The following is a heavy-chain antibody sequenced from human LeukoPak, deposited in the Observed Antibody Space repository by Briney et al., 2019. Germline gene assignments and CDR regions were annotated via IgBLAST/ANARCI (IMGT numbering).Heavy chain of an antibody. CDR3: ARTDYYDSSGTLVLGNLFDY. CDR1: GGTFSSYA. D-gene: IGHD3-22*01. V-gene: IGHV1-69*05. CDR2: ITPIFGTA. Sequence: ASVKVSCKASGGTFSSYAISWVRQAPGQGLEWMGGITPIFGTANYAQKFQGRVTITTDESTSTAYMELSSLRSEDTAVYYCARTDYYDSSGTLVLGNLFDYWGQGTLVTVSS. J-gene: IGHJ4*02.